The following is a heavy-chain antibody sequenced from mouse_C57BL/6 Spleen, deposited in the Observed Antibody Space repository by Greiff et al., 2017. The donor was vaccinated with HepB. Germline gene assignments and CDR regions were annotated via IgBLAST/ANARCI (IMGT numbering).Heavy chain of an antibody. V-gene: IGHV1-52*01. Sequence: VQLQQPGAELVRPGSSVKLSCKASGYTFTSYWMHWVKQRPIQGLEWIGNIDPSDSETHYNQKFKDKATLTVDKSSSTAYMQLSSLTSEDSAVYYCARFDGYYPYAMDYWGQGTSVTVSS. CDR3: ARFDGYYPYAMDY. CDR2: IDPSDSET. J-gene: IGHJ4*01. CDR1: GYTFTSYW. D-gene: IGHD2-3*01.